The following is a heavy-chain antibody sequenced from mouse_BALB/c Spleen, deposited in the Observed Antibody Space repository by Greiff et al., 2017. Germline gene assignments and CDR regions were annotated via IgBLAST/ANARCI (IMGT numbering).Heavy chain of an antibody. CDR2: ISSGGGST. Sequence: EVQRVESGGGLVKPGGSLKLSCAASGFAFSSYDMSWVRQTPEKRLEWVAYISSGGGSTYYPDTVKGRFTISRDNAKNTLYLQMSSLKSEDTAMYYCARQKYGNGAMDDWGQGTSVTVSS. V-gene: IGHV5-12-1*01. D-gene: IGHD2-10*02. J-gene: IGHJ4*01. CDR3: ARQKYGNGAMDD. CDR1: GFAFSSYD.